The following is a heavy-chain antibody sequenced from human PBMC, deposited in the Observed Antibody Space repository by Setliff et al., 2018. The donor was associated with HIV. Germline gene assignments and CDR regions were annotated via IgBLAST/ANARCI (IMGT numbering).Heavy chain of an antibody. CDR3: ARETNASGSLTAYWYFDL. J-gene: IGHJ2*01. V-gene: IGHV4-30-4*08. CDR2: IYNSGST. CDR1: GGSISSGDYY. Sequence: SETLSLTCTVSGGSISSGDYYWTWIRQPPGKGLEWIGYIYNSGSTYYEPSLRGRFTISIDRSKNQFSLKLNSVTAADTAVYYCARETNASGSLTAYWYFDLWGRGTLVTVSS. D-gene: IGHD3-10*01.